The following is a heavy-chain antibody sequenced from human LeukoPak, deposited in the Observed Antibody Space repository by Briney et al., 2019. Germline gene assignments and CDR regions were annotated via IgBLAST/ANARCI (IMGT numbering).Heavy chain of an antibody. Sequence: SETLSLTCTVSGGSISSSSYYWGWIRQPPGKGLEWIGSIYYSGSTYYNPSLKSRVTISVDTSKNQFSLKLSSVTAADTAVYYCARLWYSSSWLISDFDYWGQGTLVTVSS. CDR3: ARLWYSSSWLISDFDY. J-gene: IGHJ4*02. CDR2: IYYSGST. CDR1: GGSISSSSYY. V-gene: IGHV4-39*01. D-gene: IGHD6-13*01.